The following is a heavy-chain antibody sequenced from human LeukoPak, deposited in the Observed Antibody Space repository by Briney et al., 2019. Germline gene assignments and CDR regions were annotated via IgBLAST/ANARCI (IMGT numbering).Heavy chain of an antibody. CDR2: IYHSGST. D-gene: IGHD3-10*01. V-gene: IGHV4-38-2*02. CDR3: ARDHNGSGSYYNGGLGY. J-gene: IGHJ4*02. CDR1: GYSISSGYF. Sequence: PPETLSLTCTVSGYSISSGYFWGWIRQPPGKGLEWTGSIYHSGSTYYNPFRKSRVTISVDTYKNQFSLKLRSVTAADTAVYYCARDHNGSGSYYNGGLGYWGQGTLVTVSS.